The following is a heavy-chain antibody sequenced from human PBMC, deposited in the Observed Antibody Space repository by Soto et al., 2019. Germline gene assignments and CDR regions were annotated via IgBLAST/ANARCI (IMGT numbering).Heavy chain of an antibody. D-gene: IGHD5-18*01. CDR3: ARWGSYDNWFDP. CDR2: IYHIGST. V-gene: IGHV4-30-2*01. Sequence: SNNCGVADGCITRGGSSWFRIMQPPGKGLEWIVYIYHIGSTYYNPSLKSRVTISVDRSKNQFSLKLSSVTAADTAVYYCARWGSYDNWFDPWGQGTLVPVSS. J-gene: IGHJ5*02. CDR1: DGCITRGGSS.